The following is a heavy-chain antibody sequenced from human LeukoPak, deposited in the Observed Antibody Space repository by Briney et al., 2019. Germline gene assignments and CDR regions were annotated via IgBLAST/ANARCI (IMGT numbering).Heavy chain of an antibody. CDR1: GGTLSSYA. V-gene: IGHV1-69*04. CDR3: AGGRAYYYDSSGYQY. D-gene: IGHD3-22*01. CDR2: IIPIFGIA. J-gene: IGHJ4*02. Sequence: ASVKVSCKASGGTLSSYAISWVRQAPGQGLEWMGRIIPIFGIANYAQKFQGRVTITADKSTSTAYMELSSLRSEDTAVYYCAGGRAYYYDSSGYQYWGQGTLATVSS.